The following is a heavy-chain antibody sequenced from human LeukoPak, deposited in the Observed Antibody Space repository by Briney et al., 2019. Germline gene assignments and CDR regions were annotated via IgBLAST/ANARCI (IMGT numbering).Heavy chain of an antibody. Sequence: GGSLRLSCAASGFTFSNYAMSWVRQPPGKGLEWFSAISGSGDNTYYADPVKGRFTISRDNSKNPLYLQMNNLRAEDTAVYYCATSPTFDPWGQGTLVTVSS. J-gene: IGHJ5*02. CDR3: ATSPTFDP. V-gene: IGHV3-23*01. CDR2: ISGSGDNT. CDR1: GFTFSNYA.